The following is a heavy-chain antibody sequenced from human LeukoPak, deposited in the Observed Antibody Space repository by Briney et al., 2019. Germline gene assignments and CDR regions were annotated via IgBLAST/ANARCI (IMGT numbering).Heavy chain of an antibody. V-gene: IGHV4-59*01. J-gene: IGHJ6*04. Sequence: SETLSLTCTVSGGSISRYYWSWIRQPPGKGLEWVGCIYYSGSTNYNPSLTKRFTIPVNTSKNHFSLKVSSVTAADTAVDYCARGHAGFYYYYWMDVWGKGTTVTVSS. CDR1: GGSISRYY. CDR2: IYYSGST. D-gene: IGHD2-8*01. CDR3: ARGHAGFYYYYWMDV.